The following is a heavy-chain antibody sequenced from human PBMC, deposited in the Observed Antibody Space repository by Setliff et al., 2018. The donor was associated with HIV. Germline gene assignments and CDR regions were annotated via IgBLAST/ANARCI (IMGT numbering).Heavy chain of an antibody. CDR2: INTHSGYT. J-gene: IGHJ4*02. CDR1: GYTFNNYG. CDR3: ARGKTWLRFLDY. D-gene: IGHD5-12*01. V-gene: IGHV1-18*01. Sequence: EASVKVSCKASGYTFNNYGISWVRQAPGQGLEWTGWINTHSGYTNYAQNVQGRVTVTMDTSTSTAYMELRSLKSDDTAVYYCARGKTWLRFLDYWGQGTLVTVSS.